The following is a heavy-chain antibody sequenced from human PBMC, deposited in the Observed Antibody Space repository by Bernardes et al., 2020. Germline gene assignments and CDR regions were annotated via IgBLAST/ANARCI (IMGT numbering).Heavy chain of an antibody. CDR3: ASRKYYYDSSDYYS. J-gene: IGHJ4*02. D-gene: IGHD3-22*01. CDR1: GGSISSNYYY. V-gene: IGHV4-39*01. CDR2: IYYSGST. Sequence: SESLSLTCTVSGGSISSNYYYWGWLRQSPGKGLEWIGTIYYSGSTYYTPSLKSRVTISADTSKNQFSLKLSSVTAADTAVYYCASRKYYYDSSDYYSWGQGTLVTVSS.